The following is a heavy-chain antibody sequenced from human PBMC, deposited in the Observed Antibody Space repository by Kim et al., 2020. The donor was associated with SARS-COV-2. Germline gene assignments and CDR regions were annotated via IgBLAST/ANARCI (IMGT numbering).Heavy chain of an antibody. CDR2: INHSGST. CDR1: GGSFSGYY. J-gene: IGHJ4*02. Sequence: SETLSLTCAVYGGSFSGYYWSWIRQPPGKGLEWIGEINHSGSTNYNPSLKSRVTISVDTSKNQFSLKLSSVTAADTAVYYCARRSQEREKDYWGQGTLVTVSS. V-gene: IGHV4-34*01. CDR3: ARRSQEREKDY.